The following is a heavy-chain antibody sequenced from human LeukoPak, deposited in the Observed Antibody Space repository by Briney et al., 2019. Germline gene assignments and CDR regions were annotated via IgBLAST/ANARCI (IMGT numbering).Heavy chain of an antibody. CDR3: ARDRFSGSYPLDV. J-gene: IGHJ6*04. CDR2: ISSSGSTI. Sequence: PGGSLRLSCAASGFTFSSNWMSWVRQAPGKGLEWVSYISSSGSTIYYADSVKGRFTISRDNAKSSLYLQMNSLRAEDTAVYYCARDRFSGSYPLDVWGKGTTVTVSS. V-gene: IGHV3-48*04. D-gene: IGHD1-26*01. CDR1: GFTFSSNW.